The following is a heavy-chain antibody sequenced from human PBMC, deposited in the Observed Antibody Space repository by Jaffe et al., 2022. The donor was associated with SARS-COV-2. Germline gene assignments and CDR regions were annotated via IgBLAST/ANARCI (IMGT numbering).Heavy chain of an antibody. J-gene: IGHJ4*02. V-gene: IGHV4-34*01. CDR1: GGSFSGYY. Sequence: QVQLQQWGAGLLKPSETLSLTCAVYGGSFSGYYWSWIRQPPGKGLEWIGEINHSGSTNYNPSLKSRVTISVDTSKNQFSLKLSSVTAADTAVYYCARGILPVIAAAGIWAGWGQGTLVTVSS. CDR3: ARGILPVIAAAGIWAG. D-gene: IGHD6-13*01. CDR2: INHSGST.